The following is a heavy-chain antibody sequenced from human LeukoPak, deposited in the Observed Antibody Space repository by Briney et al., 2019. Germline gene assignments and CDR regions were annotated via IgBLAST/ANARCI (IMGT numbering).Heavy chain of an antibody. Sequence: GGSLRLSCAASGFTVSSNYMSWVRQAPGKGLEWVSIIYSGGSTYFADSVKGRFTISRDNSKNTLYLQMNSLRAEDTALYYCAKVGLWFGELRSFDIWGQGTMVTVST. V-gene: IGHV3-53*01. CDR3: AKVGLWFGELRSFDI. D-gene: IGHD3-10*01. J-gene: IGHJ3*02. CDR1: GFTVSSNY. CDR2: IYSGGST.